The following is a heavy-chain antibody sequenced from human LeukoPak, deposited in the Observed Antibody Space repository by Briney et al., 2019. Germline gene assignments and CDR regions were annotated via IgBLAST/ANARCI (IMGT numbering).Heavy chain of an antibody. V-gene: IGHV3-23*01. Sequence: GGSLRLSCAASGFTFSNFAMSWVRQAPGKGLEWVSAISGSGGSTYYADSVKGRFTISRDNSKNTLYLQMNSLRAEDTAVYYCAKSRGYSYGYGGLSWFDPWGQGTLVTVSS. CDR2: ISGSGGST. CDR3: AKSRGYSYGYGGLSWFDP. D-gene: IGHD5-18*01. CDR1: GFTFSNFA. J-gene: IGHJ5*02.